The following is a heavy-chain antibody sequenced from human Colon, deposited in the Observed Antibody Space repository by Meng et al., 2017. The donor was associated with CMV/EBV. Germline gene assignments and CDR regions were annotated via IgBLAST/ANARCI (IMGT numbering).Heavy chain of an antibody. CDR2: VYYTGST. Sequence: SENLSLTCNVSGGSVKSGSDYWSWIRQPPGKGLEWVGHVYYTGSTNYNPSLRGRVTMSMDTSKNQFSLMLNSVTAADTAVYYCARGKTMYGVTYYFDSWGLGTLVTVSS. CDR1: GGSVKSGSDY. D-gene: IGHD2-21*02. J-gene: IGHJ4*02. CDR3: ARGKTMYGVTYYFDS. V-gene: IGHV4-61*01.